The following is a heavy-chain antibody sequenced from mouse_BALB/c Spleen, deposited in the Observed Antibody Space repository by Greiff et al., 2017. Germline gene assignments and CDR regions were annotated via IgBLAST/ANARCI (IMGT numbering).Heavy chain of an antibody. CDR1: GYSITSGYY. CDR3: AREGYGNYFAWFAY. Sequence: EVHLVESGPGLVKPSQSLSLTCSVTGYSITSGYYWNWIRQFPGNKLEWMGYISYDGSNNYNPSLKNRISITRDTSKNQFFLKLNSVTTEDTATYYCAREGYGNYFAWFAYWGQGTLVTVSA. CDR2: ISYDGSN. J-gene: IGHJ3*01. V-gene: IGHV3-6*02. D-gene: IGHD2-10*02.